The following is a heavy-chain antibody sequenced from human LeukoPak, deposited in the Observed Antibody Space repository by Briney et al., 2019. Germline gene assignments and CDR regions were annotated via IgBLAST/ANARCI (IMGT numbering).Heavy chain of an antibody. CDR1: GFTFSDYY. J-gene: IGHJ5*02. CDR3: ARDRAGWLQSYPDQ. V-gene: IGHV3-11*04. CDR2: ISAIGTTL. Sequence: GGSLRLSCAASGFTFSDYYMSWIRQAPGKGLEWVSYISAIGTTLYYADSVKGRFTISRDNAKNSLSLQMDSLRAEDTAVYYCARDRAGWLQSYPDQWGQGTLVTVSS. D-gene: IGHD5-24*01.